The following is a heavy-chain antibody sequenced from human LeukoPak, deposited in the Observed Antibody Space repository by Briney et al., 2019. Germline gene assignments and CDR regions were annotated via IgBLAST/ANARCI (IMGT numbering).Heavy chain of an antibody. CDR3: ARRDIVVVVSASDY. CDR2: IEQDGSER. Sequence: GGSLRLSCAASGFTFSNYWMTWVRQAPGKGLEWVANIEQDGSERYYVDSVKGRFTISRDNAKNSLYLQMNSLRAEDTAVYYCARRDIVVVVSASDYWGQGTLVTVSS. D-gene: IGHD2-15*01. V-gene: IGHV3-7*01. CDR1: GFTFSNYW. J-gene: IGHJ4*02.